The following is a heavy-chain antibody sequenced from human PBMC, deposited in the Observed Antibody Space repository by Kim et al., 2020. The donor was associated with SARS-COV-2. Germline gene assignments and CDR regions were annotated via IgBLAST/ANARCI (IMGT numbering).Heavy chain of an antibody. J-gene: IGHJ4*02. CDR1: GFSFSSYS. Sequence: GGSLRLSCAASGFSFSSYSMSWVHQAPGKGLEWVSSISGKSNYIYYSGSVRGRFTISRDNAKNSVYLQMDSLRAEDTAIYFCARIYGDYYSFYFDLWGRGTLVTVSS. V-gene: IGHV3-21*01. CDR3: ARIYGDYYSFYFDL. CDR2: ISGKSNYI. D-gene: IGHD4-17*01.